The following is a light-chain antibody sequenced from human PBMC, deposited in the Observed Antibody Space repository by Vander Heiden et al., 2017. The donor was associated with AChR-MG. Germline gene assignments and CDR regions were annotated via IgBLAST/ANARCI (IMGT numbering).Light chain of an antibody. Sequence: QSVLTQPPSVSGAPGQRVPISCTGSSSNIGAGYDVHWYQQLPGTAPKLLIYGNSSRPSGVPDRFSGSKSGTSASLAITGLQAEDEADYYCQSYDSSLSGWVFGGGTKLTVL. V-gene: IGLV1-40*01. CDR1: SSNIGAGYD. J-gene: IGLJ3*02. CDR2: GNS. CDR3: QSYDSSLSGWV.